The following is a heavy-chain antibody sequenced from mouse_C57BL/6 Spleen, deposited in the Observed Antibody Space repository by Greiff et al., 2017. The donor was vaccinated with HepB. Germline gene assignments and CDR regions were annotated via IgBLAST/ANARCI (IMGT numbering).Heavy chain of an antibody. Sequence: EVKVVESGGGLVKPGGSLKLSCAASGFTFSSYAMSWVRQTPEKRLEWVATISDGGSYTYYPDNVKGRFTIARDNAKNNLYLQMSHLKSEDTAMYYCARDQDWYYFDYWGQGTTLTVSS. CDR1: GFTFSSYA. CDR3: ARDQDWYYFDY. CDR2: ISDGGSYT. V-gene: IGHV5-4*01. D-gene: IGHD3-2*02. J-gene: IGHJ2*01.